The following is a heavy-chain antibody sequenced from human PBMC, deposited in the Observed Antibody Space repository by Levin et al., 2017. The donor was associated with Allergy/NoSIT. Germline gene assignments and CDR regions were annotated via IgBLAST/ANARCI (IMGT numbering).Heavy chain of an antibody. CDR1: GFTFDDYA. V-gene: IGHV3-9*01. CDR2: ISWNSGSI. Sequence: GGSLRLSCAASGFTFDDYAMHWVRQAPGKGLEWVSGISWNSGSIGYADSVKGRFTISRDNAKNSLYLQMNSLRAEDTALYYCAKDTSSSAGGPLDYWGQGTLVTVSS. J-gene: IGHJ4*02. D-gene: IGHD6-6*01. CDR3: AKDTSSSAGGPLDY.